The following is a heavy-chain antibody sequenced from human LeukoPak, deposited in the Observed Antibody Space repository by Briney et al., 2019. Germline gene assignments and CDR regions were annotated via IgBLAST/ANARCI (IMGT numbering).Heavy chain of an antibody. Sequence: ASVKVSCKASGYTFTSYYMHWVRQAPGQGLEWMGIINPSGGSTSYAQKFQGRVTMTRDTSTSTVYMELRSLRSDDTAVYYCARVGGAYCGGDCYSVGHYYYYYGMDVWGQGTTVTVSS. CDR3: ARVGGAYCGGDCYSVGHYYYYYGMDV. V-gene: IGHV1-46*01. J-gene: IGHJ6*02. CDR1: GYTFTSYY. D-gene: IGHD2-21*02. CDR2: INPSGGST.